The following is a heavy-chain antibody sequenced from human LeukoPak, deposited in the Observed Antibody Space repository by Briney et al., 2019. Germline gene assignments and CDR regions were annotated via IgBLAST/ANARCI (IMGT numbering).Heavy chain of an antibody. D-gene: IGHD6-13*01. CDR3: ARDEKQLVNHPHLD. V-gene: IGHV3-21*01. CDR1: GFTFRSYS. CDR2: ISSSNSEI. J-gene: IGHJ4*02. Sequence: GGSLRHSCAASGFTFRSYSMNWVRQAAGQGLEWVSSISSSNSEIYYAASVKGRFHISRDNAKNSLYLQMNSLRAEDTAVYYCARDEKQLVNHPHLDWGQGTLVTVSS.